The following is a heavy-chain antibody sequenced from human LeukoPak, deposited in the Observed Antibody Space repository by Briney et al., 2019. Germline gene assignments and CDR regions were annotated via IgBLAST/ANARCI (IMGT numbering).Heavy chain of an antibody. Sequence: ASVKVSCKASGYTFTGYYMHWVRQAPGQGLEWMGWINPNSGGTNYAQKFQGRVTMTGDTSISTAYMELSRLTSDDTAVYYCARDPYGDHEYFQHWGQGTLVTVSS. CDR2: INPNSGGT. CDR1: GYTFTGYY. V-gene: IGHV1-2*02. CDR3: ARDPYGDHEYFQH. J-gene: IGHJ1*01. D-gene: IGHD4-17*01.